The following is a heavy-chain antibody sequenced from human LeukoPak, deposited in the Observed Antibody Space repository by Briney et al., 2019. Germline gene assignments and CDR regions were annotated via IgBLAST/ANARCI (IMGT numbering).Heavy chain of an antibody. CDR3: ARESSIAARLPYYYYYYYMDV. CDR2: IYYSGST. D-gene: IGHD6-6*01. CDR1: GGSISSSSYY. Sequence: SETLSLTCTASGGSISSSSYYWGWIRQPPGKGLEWIGSIYYSGSTYYNPSLKSRVTISVDTSKNQFSLKLSSVTAADTAVYYCARESSIAARLPYYYYYYYMDVWGKGTTVTVSS. V-gene: IGHV4-39*07. J-gene: IGHJ6*03.